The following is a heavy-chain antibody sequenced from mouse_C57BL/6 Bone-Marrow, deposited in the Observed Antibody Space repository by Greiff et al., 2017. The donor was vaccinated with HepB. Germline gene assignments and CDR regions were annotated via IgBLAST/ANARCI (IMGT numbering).Heavy chain of an antibody. CDR2: IDPENGDT. J-gene: IGHJ2*01. CDR1: GFNIKDDY. Sequence: EVQLQQSGAELVRPGASVKLSCTASGFNIKDDYMHWVKQRPEQGLEWIGWIDPENGDTEYASKFQGKATITADTSSNTAYLQLSSLTSEDTAVYYCTTGLPQDYWGQGTTLTVSS. V-gene: IGHV14-4*01. CDR3: TTGLPQDY. D-gene: IGHD2-10*01.